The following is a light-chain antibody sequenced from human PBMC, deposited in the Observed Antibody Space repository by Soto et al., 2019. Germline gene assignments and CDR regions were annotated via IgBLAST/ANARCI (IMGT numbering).Light chain of an antibody. CDR1: SSNIGAGYD. J-gene: IGLJ2*01. CDR3: QSYDTSLSGVI. Sequence: QSVLTQTPSVSGAPGQKITMSCTGTSSNIGAGYDVHWYQQIPGAAPRLIIYADNNRPSGVPDRFSASKSGTSASLAITGLQGEDEANYYCQSYDTSLSGVIFGAGTKLTVL. CDR2: ADN. V-gene: IGLV1-40*01.